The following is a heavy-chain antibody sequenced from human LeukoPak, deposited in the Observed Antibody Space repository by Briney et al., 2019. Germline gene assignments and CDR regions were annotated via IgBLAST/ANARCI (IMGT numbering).Heavy chain of an antibody. CDR1: GFTFSSHG. CDR3: ARDRFRYNWNTVDFDY. CDR2: IWYDGSNK. V-gene: IGHV3-33*01. J-gene: IGHJ4*02. Sequence: PGWSLRLSCAASGFTFSSHGMHWVRQAPGKGVEWVAVIWYDGSNKYYTDSVKGRFTISRDNSKNTLYLQMNSLRAEDTAVYYCARDRFRYNWNTVDFDYWGQGTLVTVSS. D-gene: IGHD1/OR15-1a*01.